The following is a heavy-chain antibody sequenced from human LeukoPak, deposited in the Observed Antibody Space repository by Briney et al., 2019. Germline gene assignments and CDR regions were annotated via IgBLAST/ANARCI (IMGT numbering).Heavy chain of an antibody. V-gene: IGHV6-1*01. Sequence: SQTLSLTCAISGDSVSSNSAAWNWIRQSPSRGLEWLGRTYYRSKWYNDYAVSVKSRITINPDTSKNQFSLQLNSVTPEDTALYHCVRQPDSARYGFDYWGRGTQVTVSS. D-gene: IGHD1-14*01. CDR2: TYYRSKWYN. CDR3: VRQPDSARYGFDY. CDR1: GDSVSSNSAA. J-gene: IGHJ4*02.